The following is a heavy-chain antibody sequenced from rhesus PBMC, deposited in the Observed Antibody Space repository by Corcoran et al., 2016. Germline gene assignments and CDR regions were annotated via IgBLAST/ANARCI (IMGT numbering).Heavy chain of an antibody. V-gene: IGHV4-169*01. J-gene: IGHJ4*01. CDR3: ARGGEVRLRYPGFDY. CDR2: IYGRVSTN. CDR1: GGSISSSY. D-gene: IGHD3-40*01. Sequence: QLQLQESGPGLVKPSETLSVTCAVSGGSISSSYWSWIRQAPGKGLEWIGDIYGRVSTNNNNPSLNRRATLSTDTSKNRLSLKLSSVTAADTAVYYCARGGEVRLRYPGFDYWGQGVLVTVSS.